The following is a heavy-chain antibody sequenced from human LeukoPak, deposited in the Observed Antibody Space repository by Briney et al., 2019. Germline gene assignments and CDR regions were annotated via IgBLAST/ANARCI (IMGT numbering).Heavy chain of an antibody. CDR3: TRHGYYDSSGFTGT. V-gene: IGHV3-73*01. CDR1: GFTFSGSA. Sequence: QPGGSLKLSCAASGFTFSGSAMHWVRQASGKGLEWVGRIRSKANSYATAYAASVKGRFTISRDDSKNTAYLQMNSLKTEDTAVYYCTRHGYYDSSGFTGTWGQGTLVTVSS. CDR2: IRSKANSYAT. D-gene: IGHD3-22*01. J-gene: IGHJ5*02.